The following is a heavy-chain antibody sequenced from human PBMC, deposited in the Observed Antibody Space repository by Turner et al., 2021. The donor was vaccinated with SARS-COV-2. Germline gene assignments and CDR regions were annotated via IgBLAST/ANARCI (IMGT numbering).Heavy chain of an antibody. Sequence: QVQLVESGGGVVQPGTSLKLSCVASGFIFSNSAMHWVRQAPGKGLEWVAIISYDGSDDYYADSVEGRFAISRDNYKNTMFLQMSSLRGDDTALYYCVPSAKMVRGVIFDFWGPGTLVTVSS. CDR1: GFIFSNSA. CDR2: ISYDGSDD. J-gene: IGHJ4*02. V-gene: IGHV3-30*03. D-gene: IGHD3-10*01. CDR3: VPSAKMVRGVIFDF.